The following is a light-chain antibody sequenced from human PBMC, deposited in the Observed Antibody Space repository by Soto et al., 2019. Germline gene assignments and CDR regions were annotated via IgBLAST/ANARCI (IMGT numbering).Light chain of an antibody. CDR2: GAS. V-gene: IGKV3-15*01. J-gene: IGKJ1*01. Sequence: EIVMTQSPATLSVSPGERATLSCRASQSVSSNLAWYQQKPGQAPRLLIYGASTRATGIPARFSGSGSGTEFTLTINSVQSEDFAVYYCQQYNNWPRATFGQGTKVEIK. CDR1: QSVSSN. CDR3: QQYNNWPRAT.